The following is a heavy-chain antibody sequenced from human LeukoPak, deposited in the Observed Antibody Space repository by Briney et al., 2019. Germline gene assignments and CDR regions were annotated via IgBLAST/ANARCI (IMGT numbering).Heavy chain of an antibody. CDR1: GFTVRDFW. J-gene: IGHJ4*02. CDR3: VRGGWELDY. D-gene: IGHD4-23*01. V-gene: IGHV3-7*01. CDR2: IKEDRTAD. Sequence: GGSLRLSCAASGFTVRDFWMAWVHQAPGKGLEWVAHIKEDRTADYYVDSVKGRFTISEDDGKNSLHLQMNNLRVEDTAVYYCVRGGWELDYWGQGTLVTVSS.